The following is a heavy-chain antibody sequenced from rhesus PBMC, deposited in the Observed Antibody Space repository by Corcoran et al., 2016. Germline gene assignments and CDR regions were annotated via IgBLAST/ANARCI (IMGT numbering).Heavy chain of an antibody. CDR1: GYSISSGYG. Sequence: QLQLQESGPGLVKPSETLSLTCAVSGYSISSGYGWTWIRQPPGKGLQWIGYITYRVSTSYNPSRKSRCTIYRDTSKNQFSLKLSSVTAADTAVYDCARDPYGSSYYFDYWGQGVLVTVSS. D-gene: IGHD4-29*01. CDR3: ARDPYGSSYYFDY. CDR2: ITYRVST. J-gene: IGHJ4*01. V-gene: IGHV4-122*02.